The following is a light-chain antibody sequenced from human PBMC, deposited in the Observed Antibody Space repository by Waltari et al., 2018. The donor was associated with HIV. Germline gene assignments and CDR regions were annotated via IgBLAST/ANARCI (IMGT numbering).Light chain of an antibody. Sequence: DVQMTQSPSTLSASVGDRVTITCRASQSISSWLAWYQQKPGKAPEVLIYKASTLQSGVPSRFSGSGSGTEFTLTISSLQPDDFATYYCQQYNTHSETFGQRTKVEIK. CDR2: KAS. J-gene: IGKJ1*01. CDR3: QQYNTHSET. V-gene: IGKV1-5*03. CDR1: QSISSW.